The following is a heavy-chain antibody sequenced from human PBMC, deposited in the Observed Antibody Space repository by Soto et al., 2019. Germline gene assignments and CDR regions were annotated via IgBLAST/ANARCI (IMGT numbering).Heavy chain of an antibody. D-gene: IGHD2-15*01. CDR2: IYTGGST. CDR1: GGSISNYY. Sequence: SETLSLTXTVSGGSISNYYWSWIRQPAGKGLEWIGRIYTGGSTNYNPSLKSRVTMSTDTSKNQFSLRLTSVTAADTAVYYCARASVGPPGGGSWIMPFDYWGQGALVTVSS. CDR3: ARASVGPPGGGSWIMPFDY. J-gene: IGHJ4*02. V-gene: IGHV4-4*07.